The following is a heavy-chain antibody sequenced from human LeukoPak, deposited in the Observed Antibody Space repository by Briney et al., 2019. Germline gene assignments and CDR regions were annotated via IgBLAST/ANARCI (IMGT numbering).Heavy chain of an antibody. Sequence: TGGSLRLSCAASGFTFSSYEMNWVRQAPGKGLEWVSYISSSGSTIYYADSVKGRFTISRDNAKNSLYLQMNSLRAEDTAVYYCARDHWYYDSSGYYSGNFDYWGRGTLVTVSS. D-gene: IGHD3-22*01. CDR2: ISSSGSTI. CDR3: ARDHWYYDSSGYYSGNFDY. V-gene: IGHV3-48*03. J-gene: IGHJ4*02. CDR1: GFTFSSYE.